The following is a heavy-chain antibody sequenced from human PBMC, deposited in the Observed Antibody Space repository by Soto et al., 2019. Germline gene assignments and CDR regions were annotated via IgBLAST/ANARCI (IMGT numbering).Heavy chain of an antibody. CDR3: AHRVLRTVFGLVTTTAIYFDF. V-gene: IGHV2-5*02. J-gene: IGHJ4*02. Sequence: QITLNESGPTQVKPRQTLTLTCTISGFSLTTSGVGVGWIRQSPGKAPEWLALINWDDDKRYSPSLKSRLTITKDTSKNQVVLTMADLDPADTATYYCAHRVLRTVFGLVTTTAIYFDFWGQGTPVAVSS. CDR2: INWDDDK. D-gene: IGHD3-3*01. CDR1: GFSLTTSGVG.